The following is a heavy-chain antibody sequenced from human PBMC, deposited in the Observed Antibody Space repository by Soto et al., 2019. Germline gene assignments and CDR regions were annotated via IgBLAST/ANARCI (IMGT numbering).Heavy chain of an antibody. CDR2: IYYTGST. D-gene: IGHD3-10*01. Sequence: SETLSLTCTVSGEYISTFYWRWIRQPPGKGLEWIGYIYYTGSTNYNPSLKSRVTMSVDTSKKQFSLKLTSVTAADTAVYYCARQRGNYFDYWGQGSLVTVGS. CDR3: ARQRGNYFDY. CDR1: GEYISTFY. J-gene: IGHJ4*02. V-gene: IGHV4-59*01.